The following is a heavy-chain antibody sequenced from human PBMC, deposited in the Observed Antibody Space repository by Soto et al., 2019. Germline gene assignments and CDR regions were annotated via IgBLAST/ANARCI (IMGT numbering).Heavy chain of an antibody. J-gene: IGHJ3*02. CDR1: GYTFTGYY. CDR3: ARDFGIVGALDAFDI. D-gene: IGHD1-26*01. Sequence: ASVKVSCKASGYTFTGYYMHWVRQAPGQGLEWMGWINPNSGGTNYAQKFQGRVTMTRDTSISTAYMELSRLRSDDTAVYYCARDFGIVGALDAFDIWGQGTMVTVSS. V-gene: IGHV1-2*02. CDR2: INPNSGGT.